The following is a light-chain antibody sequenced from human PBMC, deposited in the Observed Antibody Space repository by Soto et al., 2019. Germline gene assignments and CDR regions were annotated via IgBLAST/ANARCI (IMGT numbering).Light chain of an antibody. CDR2: DVS. Sequence: QSALTQPRSVSGSPGQSVTISCTGTSSDVGRYNYVSWYQHHPGTAPKVMIYDVSERPSGVPDRFSGSKSGNTASLTISGLQAEDEADYYCCSYAGSPRFVFGTGTKPPS. CDR1: SSDVGRYNY. V-gene: IGLV2-11*01. J-gene: IGLJ1*01. CDR3: CSYAGSPRFV.